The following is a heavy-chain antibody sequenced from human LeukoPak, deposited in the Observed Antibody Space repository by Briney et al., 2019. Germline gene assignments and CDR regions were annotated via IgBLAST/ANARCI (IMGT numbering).Heavy chain of an antibody. CDR1: GGSISSYF. J-gene: IGHJ4*02. CDR3: ARYGLIRGNDY. V-gene: IGHV4-59*01. Sequence: SETLSLTCTVSGGSISSYFWSWIRQPPGKGLEWIGYIYNIGSTRYNPSLKSRVAISIDTSKNQFSLKLSSATAADTAVYYCARYGLIRGNDYWGQGTLVTVSS. D-gene: IGHD3-16*01. CDR2: IYNIGST.